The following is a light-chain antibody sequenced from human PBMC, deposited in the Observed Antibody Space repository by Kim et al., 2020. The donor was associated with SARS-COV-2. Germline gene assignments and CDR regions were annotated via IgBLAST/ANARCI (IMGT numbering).Light chain of an antibody. CDR3: QQYNSYWT. CDR2: KAS. Sequence: DIQMTQSPSTLSASVGDRVIITCRASQIISSWLAWYQQKPGKAPKLLIYKASSLESGVPSRFSGSGSGTEFTLTINSLQPDDSATYYCQQYNSYWTFGKGTKVDIK. CDR1: QIISSW. J-gene: IGKJ1*01. V-gene: IGKV1-5*03.